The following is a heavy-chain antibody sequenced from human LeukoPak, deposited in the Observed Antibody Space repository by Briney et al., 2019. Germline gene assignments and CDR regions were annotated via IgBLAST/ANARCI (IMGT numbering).Heavy chain of an antibody. CDR2: ISSDSEYI. J-gene: IGHJ4*02. Sequence: GGSLRLSCVGSGFNFYEYSLNWVRQAPGKGLGWVAAISSDSEYIYYADAMRGRFTLPRDNHQKSLFLEMERLGGHDSARYFCAKDRVPRATGGTFDFWGQGTPVTVSS. V-gene: IGHV3-21*01. CDR1: GFNFYEYS. CDR3: AKDRVPRATGGTFDF. D-gene: IGHD1-26*01.